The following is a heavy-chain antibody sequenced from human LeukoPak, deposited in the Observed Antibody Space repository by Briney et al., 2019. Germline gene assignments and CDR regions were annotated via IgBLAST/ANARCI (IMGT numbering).Heavy chain of an antibody. CDR3: AKDIWETGTTPYFDY. J-gene: IGHJ4*02. D-gene: IGHD1-1*01. CDR2: ISWNSGSK. V-gene: IGHV3-9*01. CDR1: GFTFDDHA. Sequence: PGGSLRLSCAASGFTFDDHAMHWVRQAPGKGLEWVSGISWNSGSKGYADSVKGRFTISRDNAKNSLYLQMNSLRAEDTALYYCAKDIWETGTTPYFDYWGQGTLVTVSS.